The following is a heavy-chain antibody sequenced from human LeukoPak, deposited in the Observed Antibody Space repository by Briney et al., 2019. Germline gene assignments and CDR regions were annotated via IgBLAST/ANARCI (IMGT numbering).Heavy chain of an antibody. V-gene: IGHV3-48*01. CDR1: GFTISSYS. Sequence: GGSLRLSCAASGFTISSYSMNWVRQAPGKGLEWVSYISSSSSTISYADSVKGRFTISRDNAKTSLYLQMDSLRAEDTAVYYCAGTNYHWYMDVWGKGTTVTVSS. CDR3: AGTNYHWYMDV. CDR2: ISSSSSTI. J-gene: IGHJ6*03.